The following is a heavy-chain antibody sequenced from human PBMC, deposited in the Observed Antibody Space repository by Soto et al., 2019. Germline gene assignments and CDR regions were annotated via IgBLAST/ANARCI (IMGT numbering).Heavy chain of an antibody. D-gene: IGHD6-13*01. V-gene: IGHV1-8*01. Sequence: QVQLVQSGAEVKKPGASVKVSCKASGYTFTSYDINWVRQATGQGLEWMGWMNPNSGNTGYAQKFQGRVTMTRNTSISTAYLERSSLRSEDTAVYYCAREHSSSWRFDYWGQGTLVTVSS. CDR1: GYTFTSYD. CDR2: MNPNSGNT. J-gene: IGHJ4*02. CDR3: AREHSSSWRFDY.